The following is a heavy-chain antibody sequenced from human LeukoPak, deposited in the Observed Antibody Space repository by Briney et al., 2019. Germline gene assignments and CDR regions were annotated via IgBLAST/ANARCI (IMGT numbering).Heavy chain of an antibody. CDR1: GDSISSSNCY. J-gene: IGHJ4*02. CDR2: IYFSGGT. CDR3: ASMIRGGY. Sequence: SETLSLTCTVSGDSISSSNCYWGWIRQPPGKGLEWIGSIYFSGGTYYNASLKSRVTISVDTSKNQFSLKLSSVTAADTAVYYCASMIRGGYWGQGTLVTVSS. D-gene: IGHD3-22*01. V-gene: IGHV4-39*01.